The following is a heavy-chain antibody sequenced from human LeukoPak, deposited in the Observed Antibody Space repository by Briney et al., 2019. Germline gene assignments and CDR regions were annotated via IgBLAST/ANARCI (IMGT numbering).Heavy chain of an antibody. J-gene: IGHJ5*02. CDR2: IIPIFGTA. CDR1: GGTFSSYA. D-gene: IGHD6-13*01. V-gene: IGHV1-69*06. CDR3: ARWATVGSSSSDWFDP. Sequence: SVKVSCKASGGTFSSYAISWVRQAPGQGREWMGGIIPIFGTANYAQKFQGRVTITADKSTSTAYMELSSLRSEDTAVYYCARWATVGSSSSDWFDPWGQGTLVTVSS.